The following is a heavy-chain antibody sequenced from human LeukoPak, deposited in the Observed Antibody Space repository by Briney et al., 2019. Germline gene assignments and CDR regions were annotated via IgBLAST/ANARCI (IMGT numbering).Heavy chain of an antibody. Sequence: GGSLRPSCAASGFTFSSYAMHWVRQAPGKGLEWVAVISHDGSNKYYADSVKGRFTISRDNSKNTLYLQMNSLRAEDTAVYYCARDRIAARPHQTYNWFDPWGQGTLVTVSS. CDR1: GFTFSSYA. CDR3: ARDRIAARPHQTYNWFDP. V-gene: IGHV3-30-3*01. J-gene: IGHJ5*02. CDR2: ISHDGSNK. D-gene: IGHD6-6*01.